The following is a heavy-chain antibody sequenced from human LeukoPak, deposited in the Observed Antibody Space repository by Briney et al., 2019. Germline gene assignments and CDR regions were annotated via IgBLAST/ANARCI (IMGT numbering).Heavy chain of an antibody. D-gene: IGHD3-10*01. CDR3: ASPQGSGAFDI. CDR2: INPNSGGT. V-gene: IGHV1-2*02. J-gene: IGHJ3*02. CDR1: GYTFTGYY. Sequence: GASVKVSCKASGYTFTGYYMHWVRQAPGQGLEWMGWINPNSGGTNYAQKFQGRVTMTRDKSISTAYLQWSSLKASDTAMYYCASPQGSGAFDIWGQGTMVTVSS.